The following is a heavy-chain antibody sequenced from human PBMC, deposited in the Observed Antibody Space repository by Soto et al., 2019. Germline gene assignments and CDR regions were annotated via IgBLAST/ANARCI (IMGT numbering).Heavy chain of an antibody. V-gene: IGHV3-74*01. D-gene: IGHD3-16*01. Sequence: EVQLVESGGGLVQPGGSLRLSCVTSGFSFSSYWMHWVRQAPGKGLVWVSRIKTDGSITTYADSVKGRFTISRDNVKMTLYLEMNSLRADDTAVYYCARDGGGIGYWGQVTLVTVSS. CDR2: IKTDGSIT. CDR1: GFSFSSYW. J-gene: IGHJ4*02. CDR3: ARDGGGIGY.